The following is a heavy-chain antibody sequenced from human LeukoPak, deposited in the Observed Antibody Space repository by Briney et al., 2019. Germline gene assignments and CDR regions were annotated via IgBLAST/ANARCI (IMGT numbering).Heavy chain of an antibody. CDR2: IYYSGST. V-gene: IGHV4-59*01. Sequence: SETLSLTCTVSRGSISSYYWSWIRQPPRQGLEWIGYIYYSGSTDYNASLKSRVIISVDTTKNQFFLMLRSVTGADTAVYFCARVRVSSGSHPWYFDYWGQGTLVTVSS. CDR1: RGSISSYY. J-gene: IGHJ4*02. CDR3: ARVRVSSGSHPWYFDY. D-gene: IGHD3-22*01.